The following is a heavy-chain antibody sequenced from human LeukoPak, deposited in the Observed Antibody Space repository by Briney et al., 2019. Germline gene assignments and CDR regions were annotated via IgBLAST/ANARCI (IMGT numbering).Heavy chain of an antibody. CDR3: ASGGYPETAYCDY. D-gene: IGHD6-25*01. CDR2: INHSGST. J-gene: IGHJ4*02. Sequence: SETLSLTCAVYGGSFNGYYWNWIRQPPGKGLEWIGEINHSGSTNYNPSLKSRVTISLDTSKNQFSLKLSSVTAADTAVYYCASGGYPETAYCDYWGQGNLVTVSS. V-gene: IGHV4-34*01. CDR1: GGSFNGYY.